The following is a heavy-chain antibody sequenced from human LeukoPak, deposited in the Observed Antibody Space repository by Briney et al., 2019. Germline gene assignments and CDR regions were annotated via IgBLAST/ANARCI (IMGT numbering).Heavy chain of an antibody. CDR2: INHSGST. D-gene: IGHD6-13*01. Sequence: RPSETLSLTCAVCGGSFSGYYWSWIRQPPGKGLEWIGEINHSGSTNYNPSLKSRVTISVDTSKNQFSLKLSSVTAADTAVYYCASTSIAAGDDYWGQGTLVTVSS. J-gene: IGHJ4*02. CDR3: ASTSIAAGDDY. V-gene: IGHV4-34*01. CDR1: GGSFSGYY.